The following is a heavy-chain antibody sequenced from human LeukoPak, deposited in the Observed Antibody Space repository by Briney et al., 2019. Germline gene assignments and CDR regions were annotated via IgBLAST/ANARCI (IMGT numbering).Heavy chain of an antibody. CDR3: ARRLTQYDCFDP. CDR1: GDSVSSNSVT. J-gene: IGHJ5*02. V-gene: IGHV6-1*01. CDR2: TYYRSTWYN. Sequence: SQTLSLTCAISGDSVSSNSVTWNWIRQSPSRGLEWLSRTYYRSTWYNDYAVSVRGRITVNPDTSKNQFSLHLNSVTPEDTAVYYCARRLTQYDCFDPWGQGILVTVSS. D-gene: IGHD2-2*01.